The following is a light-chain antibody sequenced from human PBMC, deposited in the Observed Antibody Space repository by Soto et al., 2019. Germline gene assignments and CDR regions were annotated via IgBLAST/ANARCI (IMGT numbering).Light chain of an antibody. J-gene: IGKJ4*01. Sequence: DIPMTQSPSSLSASVGDRVTLTCRASQRISNYFNWYQQKPGKAPRVLIYGATTLQSGVPSRFSGRGSGTDFVLTSSNLQPEDFATYYCQQSYNTLTFAGGTKVEIK. CDR3: QQSYNTLT. CDR1: QRISNY. CDR2: GAT. V-gene: IGKV1-39*01.